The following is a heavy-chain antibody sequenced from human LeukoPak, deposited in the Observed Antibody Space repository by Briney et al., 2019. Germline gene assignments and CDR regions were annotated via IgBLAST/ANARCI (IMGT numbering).Heavy chain of an antibody. Sequence: SVKVSCKASGFTFTSSAVQWVRQARGQRLEWIGWIVVGSGNTNYAQKFQERVTITRDMSTSIAYMELSSLRSEDTAVYYCAAGVRGSGSYFAFDIWGQGTMVTVSS. D-gene: IGHD3-10*01. J-gene: IGHJ3*02. CDR3: AAGVRGSGSYFAFDI. CDR1: GFTFTSSA. CDR2: IVVGSGNT. V-gene: IGHV1-58*01.